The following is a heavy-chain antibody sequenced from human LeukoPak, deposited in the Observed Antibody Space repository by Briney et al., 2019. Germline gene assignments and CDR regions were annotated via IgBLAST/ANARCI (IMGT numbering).Heavy chain of an antibody. CDR1: GYTFTGYY. J-gene: IGHJ4*02. CDR2: INPSGGRT. V-gene: IGHV1-46*01. CDR3: AREQRYYESSGHLDY. Sequence: ASVKVSCKASGYTFTGYYMHWVRQAPGQGNEWMGIINPSGGRTSYAQKFQGRVTMTRDTSTSTAYMELSSLRSEDTAVYYCAREQRYYESSGHLDYWGQGTLVTVSS. D-gene: IGHD3-22*01.